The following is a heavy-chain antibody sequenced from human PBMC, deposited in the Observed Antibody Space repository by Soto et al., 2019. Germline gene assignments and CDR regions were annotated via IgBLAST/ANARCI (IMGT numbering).Heavy chain of an antibody. V-gene: IGHV3-30*18. CDR2: ISYDGSNK. J-gene: IGHJ4*02. Sequence: GGSLRLSCAASGFTFSSYGMHWVRQAPGKGLEWVAVISYDGSNKYYADSVKGRFTISRDNSKNTLYLQMNSLRAEDTAVYYCAKADCSSTSCYLRAYFDYWGQGTLVTVSS. D-gene: IGHD2-2*01. CDR1: GFTFSSYG. CDR3: AKADCSSTSCYLRAYFDY.